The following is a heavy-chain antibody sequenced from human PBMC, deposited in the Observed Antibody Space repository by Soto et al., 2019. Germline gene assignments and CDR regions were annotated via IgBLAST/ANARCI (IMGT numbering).Heavy chain of an antibody. J-gene: IGHJ6*02. D-gene: IGHD6-13*01. CDR2: ISYDGSNK. Sequence: GGSLRLSCAASGFTFSSYGMHWVRRAPGKGLEWVAVISYDGSNKYYADSVKGRFTISRDNSKNTLYLQMNSLRAEDTAVYYCAKKLTSMYSSSWYGEDYYYYYGMDVWGQGTTVTVSS. V-gene: IGHV3-30*18. CDR1: GFTFSSYG. CDR3: AKKLTSMYSSSWYGEDYYYYYGMDV.